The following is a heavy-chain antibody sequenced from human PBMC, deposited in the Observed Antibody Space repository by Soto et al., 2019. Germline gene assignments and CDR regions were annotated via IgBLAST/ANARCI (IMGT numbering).Heavy chain of an antibody. CDR2: ISGSGGST. CDR1: GFTFSSYA. Sequence: PGGSLRLSCAASGFTFSSYAMSWVRQAPGKGLEWVSAISGSGGSTYYADSVKGRFTISRDNSKNTLYLQMNSLRAEDTAVYYCAKPGGDCSSTSCYRYWGQGTLVTVSS. V-gene: IGHV3-23*01. D-gene: IGHD2-2*02. CDR3: AKPGGDCSSTSCYRY. J-gene: IGHJ4*02.